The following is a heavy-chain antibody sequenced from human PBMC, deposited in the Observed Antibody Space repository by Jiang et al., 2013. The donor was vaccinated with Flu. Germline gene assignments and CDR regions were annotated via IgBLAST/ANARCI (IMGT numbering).Heavy chain of an antibody. J-gene: IGHJ6*02. CDR3: ARDRNQRYGAYHCLDV. V-gene: IGHV4-59*01. Sequence: GSGLVKPSETLSLVCAVSGGSLTATSWAWLRQPPGKGLEWIGYISYTGSTIYNPALKSRVTISIDHAKNQYSLKLTSVTADDTAVYFCARDRNQRYGAYHCLDVWGQGTTVAVSS. CDR2: ISYTGST. CDR1: GGSLTATS. D-gene: IGHD4-17*01.